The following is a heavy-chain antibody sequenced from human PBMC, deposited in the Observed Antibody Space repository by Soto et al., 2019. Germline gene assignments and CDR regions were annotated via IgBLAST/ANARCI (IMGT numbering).Heavy chain of an antibody. J-gene: IGHJ6*02. D-gene: IGHD6-13*01. CDR3: ATDWEVRKAAAAHYVMDG. V-gene: IGHV1-24*01. CDR2: FDPEDGET. Sequence: GASVKVSCKVSGYTLTELSMHWVRQAPGKGLEWMGGFDPEDGETIYAQKFQGRVTMTEGTSTDTAYMELSSLRSEDTAVYYCATDWEVRKAAAAHYVMDGWGQGTTVTVSS. CDR1: GYTLTELS.